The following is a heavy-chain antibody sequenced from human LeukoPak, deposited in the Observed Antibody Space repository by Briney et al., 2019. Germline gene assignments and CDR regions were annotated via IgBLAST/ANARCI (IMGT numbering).Heavy chain of an antibody. CDR3: VAGRYQSGHWNKYYGMDV. J-gene: IGHJ6*02. CDR1: GYTFTGYY. D-gene: IGHD1/OR15-1a*01. CDR2: INPNSGGT. V-gene: IGHV1-2*02. Sequence: GASVKVSCKASGYTFTGYYMHWVRQAPGQGLEWMGWINPNSGGTNYAQKFQGRATMTRDTSISTAYMELNGLRSDDTAMYYCVAGRYQSGHWNKYYGMDVWGQGTTVTVSS.